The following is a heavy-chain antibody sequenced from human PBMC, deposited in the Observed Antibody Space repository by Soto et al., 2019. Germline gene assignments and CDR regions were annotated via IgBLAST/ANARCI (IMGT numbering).Heavy chain of an antibody. CDR1: GFTFSSYA. CDR2: ISGSGGST. Sequence: PGGSLRLSCAASGFTFSSYAMSRVRQAPGKGLEWVSAISGSGGSTYYADSVKGRFTISRDNSKNTLYLQMNSLRAEDTAVYYCAKGRGFLPGMDVWGQGTTVTVSS. V-gene: IGHV3-23*01. J-gene: IGHJ6*02. CDR3: AKGRGFLPGMDV. D-gene: IGHD2-15*01.